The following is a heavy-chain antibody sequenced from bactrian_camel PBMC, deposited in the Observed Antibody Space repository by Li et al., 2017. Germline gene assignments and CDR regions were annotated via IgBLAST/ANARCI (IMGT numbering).Heavy chain of an antibody. V-gene: IGHV3-2*01. CDR2: IYTFHRTT. CDR1: GYTFSSYFALPYC. Sequence: HVQLVESGGGPVQAGASLGLSCAASGYTFSSYFALPYCMGWFRQAPGKERELVAAFIYTFHRTTRYADSVKGRFTISQDNAKNTMHLQLNSLKPEDTAMYYCAVNFASYPCYLGSWSRGGAYSFWGQGTQVTV. CDR3: AVNFASYPCYLGSWSRGGAYSF. J-gene: IGHJ4*01. D-gene: IGHD1*01.